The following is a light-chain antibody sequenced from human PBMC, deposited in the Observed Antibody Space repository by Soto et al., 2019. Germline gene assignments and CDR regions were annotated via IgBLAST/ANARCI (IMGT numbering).Light chain of an antibody. Sequence: GARVTITCRASESIDSWLAWHQQKPGRAPKLLISKASNLESGVPSRFSGSGSGTEFTLTISSLQPDDFATYYCQQYNSYRAFGQGTKVDIK. V-gene: IGKV1-5*03. CDR1: ESIDSW. J-gene: IGKJ1*01. CDR3: QQYNSYRA. CDR2: KAS.